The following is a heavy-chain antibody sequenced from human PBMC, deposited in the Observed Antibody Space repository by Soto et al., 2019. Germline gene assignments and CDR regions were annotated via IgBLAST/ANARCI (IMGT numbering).Heavy chain of an antibody. D-gene: IGHD6-6*01. CDR2: IIPIFGTA. Sequence: SVKVSCKASGGTFSSYAISXVRQAPGQGLEWMGGIIPIFGTANYAQKFQGRVTITADESTSTAYMELSSLRSEDTAVYYCARRGIAARPSWFDPWGQGTLVTVSS. CDR1: GGTFSSYA. V-gene: IGHV1-69*13. J-gene: IGHJ5*02. CDR3: ARRGIAARPSWFDP.